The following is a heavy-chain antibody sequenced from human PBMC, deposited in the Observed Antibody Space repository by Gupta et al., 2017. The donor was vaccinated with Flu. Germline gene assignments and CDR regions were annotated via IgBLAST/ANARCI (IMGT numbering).Heavy chain of an antibody. Sequence: EVQLVESGGGLVQPGGSLRLSCAASGFTFSSYWMSWVRQAPGKGLEWVANIKQDGSEKYYVDSVKGRFTISRDNAKNSLYLQMNSLRAEDTAVYYCARPLTYYDYVWGSPFDPWGQGTLVTVSS. CDR2: IKQDGSEK. D-gene: IGHD3-16*01. CDR1: GFTFSSYW. J-gene: IGHJ5*02. CDR3: ARPLTYYDYVWGSPFDP. V-gene: IGHV3-7*01.